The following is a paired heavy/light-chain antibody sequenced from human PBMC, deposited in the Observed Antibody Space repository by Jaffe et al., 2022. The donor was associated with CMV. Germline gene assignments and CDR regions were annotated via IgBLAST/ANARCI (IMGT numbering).Light chain of an antibody. J-gene: IGKJ2*01. CDR3: QQSYSSPPT. CDR2: AVS. CDR1: QSISSF. V-gene: IGKV1-39*01. Sequence: DIQLTQSPSSLSPSVGDRITITCRASQSISSFLNWYQQKPGKAPELLIYAVSSLQSGVPSRFSGSGSGTDFALTISSLQPEDFVTYYCQQSYSSPPTFGQGTKLEI.
Heavy chain of an antibody. CDR3: TRCRRLVRGVLNWFDP. J-gene: IGHJ5*02. D-gene: IGHD3-10*01. V-gene: IGHV4-34*01. Sequence: QVQLQQWGAGLLKPSETLSLTCAVYGGSFSGYYWIWIRQSPGKGLEWIGEINDRGTTDYNPSLESRLTISIDTSKNQLSLNLNSVTAADTAVYYCTRCRRLVRGVLNWFDPWGQGTLVTVSS. CDR1: GGSFSGYY. CDR2: INDRGTT.